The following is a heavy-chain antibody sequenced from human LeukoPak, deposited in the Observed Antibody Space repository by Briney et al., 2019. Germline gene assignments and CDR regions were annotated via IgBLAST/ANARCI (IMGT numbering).Heavy chain of an antibody. J-gene: IGHJ4*02. CDR3: AKDPIPYSSGLYYFDY. Sequence: GRSLRLSCAASGFTFSSYGMHWVRQAPGKGLEWVAVISYDGSNKYYADSVKGRFTISRDNSKNTLYLQMNSLRAEDTAVYYCAKDPIPYSSGLYYFDYWGQGTLVTASS. CDR2: ISYDGSNK. D-gene: IGHD6-19*01. CDR1: GFTFSSYG. V-gene: IGHV3-30*18.